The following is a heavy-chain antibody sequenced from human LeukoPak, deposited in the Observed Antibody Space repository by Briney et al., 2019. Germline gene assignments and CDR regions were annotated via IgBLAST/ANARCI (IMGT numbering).Heavy chain of an antibody. CDR2: IYSGGNT. D-gene: IGHD6-13*01. CDR3: SRDSPERQYSSSWNSV. Sequence: GGSLRLSCAASGFTLSSYWMHWVRQAPGKGLEWVAVIYSGGNTYYADSVKGRFTISRDNSKNTLYLQMNSLRAEGTAVYYCSRDSPERQYSSSWNSVWGQGTLVTVSS. CDR1: GFTLSSYW. V-gene: IGHV3-53*01. J-gene: IGHJ4*02.